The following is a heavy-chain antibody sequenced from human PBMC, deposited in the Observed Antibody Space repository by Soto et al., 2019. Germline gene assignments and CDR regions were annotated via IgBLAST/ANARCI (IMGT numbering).Heavy chain of an antibody. CDR2: IYYRGNA. D-gene: IGHD3-9*01. CDR1: DDSINSDKYY. Sequence: QLQLQESGPGLVKPSETLSLTCSVSDDSINSDKYYWGWIRQPPGKGLEWIGSIYYRGNAYYNPSLQTRVTRSLAKSKSQFSLKLNSVTAADSAVYFCARLEGLATISYYFDFWGPGALVTVSS. CDR3: ARLEGLATISYYFDF. J-gene: IGHJ4*02. V-gene: IGHV4-39*01.